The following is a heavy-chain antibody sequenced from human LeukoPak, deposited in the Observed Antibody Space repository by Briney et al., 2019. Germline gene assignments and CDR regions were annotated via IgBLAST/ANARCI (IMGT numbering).Heavy chain of an antibody. V-gene: IGHV3-72*01. D-gene: IGHD1-26*01. CDR2: TRNKANSYIT. Sequence: PGRSLRLSCVASGFTFSDHFLDWVRQAPGKGLEWVGRTRNKANSYITEYAASVKGRFTISRDDSKNSLYLQMSSLKTDDTAMYYCASIRGTFGYWGQGTLVTVSS. CDR1: GFTFSDHF. J-gene: IGHJ4*02. CDR3: ASIRGTFGY.